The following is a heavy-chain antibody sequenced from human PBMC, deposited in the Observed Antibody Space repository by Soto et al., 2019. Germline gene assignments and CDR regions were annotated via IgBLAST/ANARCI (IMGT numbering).Heavy chain of an antibody. CDR3: AKGHYYDNVGNWVANQAFDS. Sequence: GSLRLSCAVTGFSFNNYAMNWVRQAPGKGLEWVSSISGGGTGTYSADAVKGRFTISSDKSRNTVYLQMSSLRADDTAVYYCAKGHYYDNVGNWVANQAFDSWGQGSLVTVSS. V-gene: IGHV3-23*01. CDR2: ISGGGTGT. CDR1: GFSFNNYA. J-gene: IGHJ4*02. D-gene: IGHD3-22*01.